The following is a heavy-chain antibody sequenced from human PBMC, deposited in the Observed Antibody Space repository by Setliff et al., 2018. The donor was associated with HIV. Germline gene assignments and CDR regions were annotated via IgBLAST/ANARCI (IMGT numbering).Heavy chain of an antibody. V-gene: IGHV1-3*04. CDR2: INIANGKT. J-gene: IGHJ4*02. CDR3: ARDLSYTANWEFDF. CDR1: GYTLTTYG. D-gene: IGHD3-16*01. Sequence: ASVKVSCKASGYTLTTYGVNWVRQASGQGLEWMGWINIANGKTQYSQKFRGRVTFTRDISANTAYLDLNSLKSEDSALYYCARDLSYTANWEFDFWGQGTLVTVSS.